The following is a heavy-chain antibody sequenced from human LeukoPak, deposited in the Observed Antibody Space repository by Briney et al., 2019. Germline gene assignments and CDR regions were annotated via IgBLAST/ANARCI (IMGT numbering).Heavy chain of an antibody. CDR2: IYYSGST. Sequence: PSETLSLTCTVSGGSISSSSYYWGWIRQPPGKGLEWIGSIYYSGSTYYNPSLKSRVTISVDTSKNQFSLKLSSVTAADTAVYYCARLSSMWELLRKGYYFDYWGQGTLVTVSS. V-gene: IGHV4-39*01. D-gene: IGHD1-26*01. J-gene: IGHJ4*02. CDR3: ARLSSMWELLRKGYYFDY. CDR1: GGSISSSSYY.